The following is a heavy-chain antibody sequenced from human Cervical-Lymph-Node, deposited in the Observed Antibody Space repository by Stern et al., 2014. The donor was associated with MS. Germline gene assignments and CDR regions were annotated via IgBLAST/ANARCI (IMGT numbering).Heavy chain of an antibody. J-gene: IGHJ4*02. CDR1: GFTFSSYS. V-gene: IGHV3-21*01. CDR2: ISSSSSYI. D-gene: IGHD3-10*01. Sequence: EVQLEESGGGLVKPGGSLRLSCAASGFTFSSYSMNWVRQAPGKGLEWVSSISSSSSYIYYAASVKGRFTISRDNAKNSLYLQMNSLRAEDTAVYYCARDPITMVRGVIYWGQGTLVTVSS. CDR3: ARDPITMVRGVIY.